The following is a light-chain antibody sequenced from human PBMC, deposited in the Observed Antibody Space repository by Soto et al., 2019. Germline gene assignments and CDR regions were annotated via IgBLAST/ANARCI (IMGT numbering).Light chain of an antibody. Sequence: AIRITQSPSSLSASTGGGVTIPCRASQGISSYLAWYQQKPGKAPKLLIYAASTLQSGVPSRFSGSGSGTDFTLTICCLQSEDFATYYCQQYYSYPLTFGGGTKV. V-gene: IGKV1-8*01. CDR3: QQYYSYPLT. J-gene: IGKJ4*01. CDR1: QGISSY. CDR2: AAS.